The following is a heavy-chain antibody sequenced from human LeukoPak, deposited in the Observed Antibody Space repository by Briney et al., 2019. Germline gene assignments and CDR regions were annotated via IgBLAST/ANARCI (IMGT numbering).Heavy chain of an antibody. Sequence: PGGSLRLSCAASGFTFSSYGMHWVRQAPGKGLEWVAFIRYDGSNKYYADSVKGRFTISRDNSKNTLYLQMNSLRAEDTAVYYCAKGPGVYYDFSYNWFDPWGQGTLVTVSS. CDR3: AKGPGVYYDFSYNWFDP. CDR2: IRYDGSNK. D-gene: IGHD3-3*01. V-gene: IGHV3-30*02. J-gene: IGHJ5*02. CDR1: GFTFSSYG.